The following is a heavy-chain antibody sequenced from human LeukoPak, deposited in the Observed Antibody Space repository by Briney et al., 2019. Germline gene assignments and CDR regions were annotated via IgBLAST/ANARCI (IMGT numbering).Heavy chain of an antibody. D-gene: IGHD3-22*01. CDR2: ISSTSSTR. CDR3: AKGSKLVVITRDHYMAV. Sequence: GGSLRLSCAASGFTFSSYSMNWVRQAPGKGLEWVSYISSTSSTRYYADSVKGRFTISRDNVRNSLYLQMSSLRAEDTAVYYCAKGSKLVVITRDHYMAVWGKGTTVTISS. J-gene: IGHJ6*03. V-gene: IGHV3-48*01. CDR1: GFTFSSYS.